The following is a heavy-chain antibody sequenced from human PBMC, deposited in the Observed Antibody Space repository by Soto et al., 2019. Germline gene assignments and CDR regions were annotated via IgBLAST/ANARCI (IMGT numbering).Heavy chain of an antibody. CDR2: IIPISDTT. D-gene: IGHD3-9*01. CDR1: GGTFSSYA. CDR3: ALSLVIIISLEIYYYYHDRMYV. V-gene: IGHV1-69*13. Sequence: SVKVSCKASGGTFSSYAISWVRQAPGQGLEWMGGIIPISDTTNYAQKFQGRVTITADESTSTAYMELSSLRSEDTAVYYCALSLVIIISLEIYYYYHDRMYVWSQGSTDTVSS. J-gene: IGHJ6*02.